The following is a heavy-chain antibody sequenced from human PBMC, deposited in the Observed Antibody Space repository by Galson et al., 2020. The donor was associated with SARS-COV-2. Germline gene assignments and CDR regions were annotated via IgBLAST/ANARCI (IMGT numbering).Heavy chain of an antibody. D-gene: IGHD3-3*01. CDR3: AAGLRFLTPCPLPH. V-gene: IGHV3-9*01. Sequence: GGSLRLSCAASGFTFEDSAMHWVRQAPGKGLEWVSGISWNSGSIGYADSVKGRFTISRDNAKNSLYLQMNSLRAEDTALYYCAAGLRFLTPCPLPHWGQGTLVTVSS. CDR1: GFTFEDSA. J-gene: IGHJ4*02. CDR2: ISWNSGSI.